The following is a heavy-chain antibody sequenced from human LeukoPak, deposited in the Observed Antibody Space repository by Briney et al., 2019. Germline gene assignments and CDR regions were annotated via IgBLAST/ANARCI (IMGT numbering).Heavy chain of an antibody. CDR1: GYTFTSYY. CDR2: INPSGGST. V-gene: IGHV1-46*01. Sequence: ASVKVSCKASGYTFTSYYMHWVRQAPGQGLEWMGIINPSGGSTSYAQKFQGRVTITRDTSASTAYMELSSLRSEDMAVYYCARGTNRGAYENWGQGTLVTVSS. D-gene: IGHD1-1*01. CDR3: ARGTNRGAYEN. J-gene: IGHJ4*02.